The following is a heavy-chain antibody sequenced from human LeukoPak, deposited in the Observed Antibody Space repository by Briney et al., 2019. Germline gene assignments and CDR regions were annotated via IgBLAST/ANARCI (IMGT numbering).Heavy chain of an antibody. CDR1: GYTFTGYY. CDR3: ARGCLSSTSCCYDY. D-gene: IGHD2-2*01. Sequence: ASVKVSCKASGYTFTGYYMHWVRQAPGQGLEWMGWINPNSGGTNYAQKFQGRVTMTRDTSISTAYMELSRLRSDDTAVYYCARGCLSSTSCCYDYWGQGTLVTVSS. CDR2: INPNSGGT. V-gene: IGHV1-2*02. J-gene: IGHJ4*02.